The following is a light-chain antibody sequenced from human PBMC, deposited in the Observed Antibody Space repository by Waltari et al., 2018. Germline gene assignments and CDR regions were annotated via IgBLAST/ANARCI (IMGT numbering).Light chain of an antibody. CDR1: QSVSRA. CDR2: VAS. CDR3: QHYVRLPAT. J-gene: IGKJ1*01. V-gene: IGKV3-20*01. Sequence: EIVLTQSPGSLSSSPGERVTLSCRASQSVSRALAWYQQKPGQAPRLLIFVASNRATGIPDRFSGSGSETDFSLTISRLEPEDFAVYYCQHYVRLPATFGRGTKVEIK.